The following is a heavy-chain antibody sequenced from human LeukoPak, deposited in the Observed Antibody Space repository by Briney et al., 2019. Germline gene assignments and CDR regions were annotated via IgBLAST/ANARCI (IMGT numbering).Heavy chain of an antibody. CDR2: ISGSGGST. Sequence: GGSLRLSCAASGFTFSSYGMSWVRQAPGKGLEWVSAISGSGGSTYYADSVKGRFTISRDNSKNTLYLQMNSLRAEDTAVYYCAKDYYGSGSHNYYYYMDVWGKGTTVTISS. D-gene: IGHD3-10*01. V-gene: IGHV3-23*01. CDR1: GFTFSSYG. CDR3: AKDYYGSGSHNYYYYMDV. J-gene: IGHJ6*03.